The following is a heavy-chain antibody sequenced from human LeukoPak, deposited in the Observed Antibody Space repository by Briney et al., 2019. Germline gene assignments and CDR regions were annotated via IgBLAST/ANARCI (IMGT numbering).Heavy chain of an antibody. CDR2: INPSGGST. Sequence: ASVKVSCKASGYTFTGYYMHWVRQAPGQGLEWMGIINPSGGSTSYAQKFQGRVTMTRDMSTSTVYMELSSLRSEDTAVYYCARDSAGATRGFDYWGQGTLVTVSS. D-gene: IGHD1-26*01. J-gene: IGHJ4*02. CDR1: GYTFTGYY. V-gene: IGHV1-46*01. CDR3: ARDSAGATRGFDY.